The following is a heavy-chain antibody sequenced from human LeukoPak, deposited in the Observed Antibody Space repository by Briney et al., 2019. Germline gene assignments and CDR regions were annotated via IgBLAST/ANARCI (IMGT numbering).Heavy chain of an antibody. J-gene: IGHJ4*02. CDR3: ARSDDSSGYPWFDY. CDR1: GFTFSSYS. CDR2: ISSSSSYI. Sequence: GGSLRLSCAASGFTFSSYSMNWVRQAPGKGLEWVSSISSSSSYIYYADSVKGRFTISRDNAKNSLYLQMNSLRAEDTAVYYCARSDDSSGYPWFDYWGQGTLVTVSS. D-gene: IGHD3-22*01. V-gene: IGHV3-21*01.